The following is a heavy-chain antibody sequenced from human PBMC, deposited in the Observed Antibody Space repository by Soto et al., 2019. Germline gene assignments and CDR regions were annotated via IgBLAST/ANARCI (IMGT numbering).Heavy chain of an antibody. CDR1: GFTFSSYG. J-gene: IGHJ4*02. V-gene: IGHV3-30*18. D-gene: IGHD5-18*01. Sequence: PGGSLRLSCAASGFTFSSYGMHWVRQAPGKGLEWVAVISYDGSNKYYADSVKGRFTISRDNSKNTLYLQMNSLRAEDTAVYYCAKGSGSWIQLWLRRSPLDYWGQGTLVTVSS. CDR2: ISYDGSNK. CDR3: AKGSGSWIQLWLRRSPLDY.